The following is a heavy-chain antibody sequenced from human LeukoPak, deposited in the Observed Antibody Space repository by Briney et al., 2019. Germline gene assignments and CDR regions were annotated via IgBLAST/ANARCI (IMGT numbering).Heavy chain of an antibody. CDR2: IWYDGSNK. Sequence: GRSLRLSCAASGFTFSSYGMLWVRQAPGKGLEWVAVIWYDGSNKYYADSVKGRFTISRDNSKNTLYLQMDSLRAGDTAVYYCARDDSSGYYYDYWGQGTLVTVSS. D-gene: IGHD3-22*01. CDR1: GFTFSSYG. CDR3: ARDDSSGYYYDY. J-gene: IGHJ4*02. V-gene: IGHV3-33*01.